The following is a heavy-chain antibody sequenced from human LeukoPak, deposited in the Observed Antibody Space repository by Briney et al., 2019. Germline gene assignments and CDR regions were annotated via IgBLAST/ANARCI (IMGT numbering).Heavy chain of an antibody. D-gene: IGHD2-2*01. CDR3: ARAVGYCSSTSCLNWFDP. CDR2: IYHSGST. Sequence: SETLSLTCTVSGYSISSGYYWGWIRQPPGKGLEWLGSIYHSGSTYYNPSLKSRVTISVDTSKNQFSLKLSSVTAADTAVYYCARAVGYCSSTSCLNWFDPWGQGTLVTVSS. V-gene: IGHV4-38-2*02. CDR1: GYSISSGYY. J-gene: IGHJ5*02.